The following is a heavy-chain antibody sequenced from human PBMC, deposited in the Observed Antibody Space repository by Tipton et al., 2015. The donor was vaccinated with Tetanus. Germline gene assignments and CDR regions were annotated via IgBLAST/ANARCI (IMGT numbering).Heavy chain of an antibody. Sequence: LSLTCNVSGGSLSSRYWSWIRQTAGKRLEWIGRIYISGSTDYNPSLKTRVSMSVGTSKNQFSLKLSSVTAADTAVYYCARDRGLTTGGGIGMDVWGQGTTVTVSS. CDR2: IYISGST. V-gene: IGHV4-4*07. J-gene: IGHJ6*02. CDR1: GGSLSSRY. D-gene: IGHD4-17*01. CDR3: ARDRGLTTGGGIGMDV.